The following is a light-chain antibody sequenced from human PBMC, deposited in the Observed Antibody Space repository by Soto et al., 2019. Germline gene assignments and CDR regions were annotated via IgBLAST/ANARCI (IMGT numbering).Light chain of an antibody. V-gene: IGKV3-15*01. CDR1: QSVSSN. J-gene: IGKJ2*01. CDR3: QQYNNWPSLT. Sequence: EIVMTQSPATLSVSPGERATLSCRASQSVSSNLAWYQQKPSQAPRLLIYGASTRATGIPARFSGSRSGTEFTLTISSLQSEDFAVYYCQQYNNWPSLTFGQGTKLEIK. CDR2: GAS.